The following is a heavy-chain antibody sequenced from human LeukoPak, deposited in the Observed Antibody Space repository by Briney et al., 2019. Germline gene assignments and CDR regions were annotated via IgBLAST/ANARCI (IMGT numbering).Heavy chain of an antibody. Sequence: PSETLSLTCIVSGGSISSGGYYWSWIRQPPGKGLEWIGYIYHSGSTYYNPSLKSRVTISVDRSKNQFSLKLSSVTAADTAVYYCAREADCSGGSCYDFDYWGQGTLVTVSS. CDR1: GGSISSGGYY. CDR3: AREADCSGGSCYDFDY. D-gene: IGHD2-15*01. J-gene: IGHJ4*02. V-gene: IGHV4-30-2*01. CDR2: IYHSGST.